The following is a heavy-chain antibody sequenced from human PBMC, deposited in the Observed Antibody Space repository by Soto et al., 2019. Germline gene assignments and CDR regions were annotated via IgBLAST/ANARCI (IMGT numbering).Heavy chain of an antibody. V-gene: IGHV5-51*03. CDR3: AIPYTSGHDYVFDH. Sequence: EVQLVQSGAEVKKPGESLKISCKGSEYSFTTYWIAWVRQRPGKGLEWMGIIYPGDSDTRYSPSFQDQVTISADKSINTADLQWSSLQASDTAMYYCAIPYTSGHDYVFDHWGQGTLVTVSS. CDR2: IYPGDSDT. CDR1: EYSFTTYW. J-gene: IGHJ4*02. D-gene: IGHD4-17*01.